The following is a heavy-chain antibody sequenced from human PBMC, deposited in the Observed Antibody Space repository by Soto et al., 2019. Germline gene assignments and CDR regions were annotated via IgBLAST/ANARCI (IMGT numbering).Heavy chain of an antibody. J-gene: IGHJ4*02. CDR3: ARLVYDTRLNYMYFDF. D-gene: IGHD3-10*01. V-gene: IGHV4-4*02. CDR1: GVSISSGNW. Sequence: PSETLSLTCAVSGVSISSGNWLTWVRQSPQRGLEYIGEIFHDGTANYYPSFERRVAISVDTSKNQFSLKLTSVTAADTAIYFCARLVYDTRLNYMYFDFWGQGTLVTV. CDR2: IFHDGTA.